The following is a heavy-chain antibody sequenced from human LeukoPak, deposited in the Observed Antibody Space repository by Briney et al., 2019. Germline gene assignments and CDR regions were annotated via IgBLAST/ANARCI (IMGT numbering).Heavy chain of an antibody. D-gene: IGHD4-23*01. Sequence: GGSLSLSCGASEFAFSTYNMNWVRKAPGKGLEWVSTGSSTTYYADSVKGRFTISRDNVENSLYLQMNSLRDEDTAVYYCARVAAGYSVNYFDYWGQGTLVTVSS. J-gene: IGHJ4*02. CDR3: ARVAAGYSVNYFDY. V-gene: IGHV3-48*02. CDR2: STGSSTT. CDR1: EFAFSTYN.